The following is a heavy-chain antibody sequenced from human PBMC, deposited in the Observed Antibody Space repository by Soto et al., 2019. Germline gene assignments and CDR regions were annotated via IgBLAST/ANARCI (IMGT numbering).Heavy chain of an antibody. J-gene: IGHJ5*02. V-gene: IGHV4-31*11. CDR3: AREDAARIERWFDA. Sequence: TLSLTCAVSGGSIISASYSWNWIRQSPGRGLEWIGHIYSSGSTYYNPSLKSRVSISVDTSNNQFSLKLTSVTAADTAVYFCAREDAARIERWFDAWGPGILVTVSS. CDR1: GGSIISASYS. CDR2: IYSSGST. D-gene: IGHD6-6*01.